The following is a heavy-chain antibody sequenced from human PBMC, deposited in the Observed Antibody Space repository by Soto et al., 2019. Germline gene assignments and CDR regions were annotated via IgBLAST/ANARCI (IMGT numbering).Heavy chain of an antibody. D-gene: IGHD3-22*01. J-gene: IGHJ4*02. CDR3: ARDRPNYYDSSGYYTPDY. Sequence: QVQLVESGGGVVQPGRSLRLSCAASGFTFSSYTMRWVRQAPGKGLEWVATISYNGNNKYYADSVKGRFTISRDNSKNRLYLQMNSLRAEDTAVFYCARDRPNYYDSSGYYTPDYWGQGTLVTVSS. CDR1: GFTFSSYT. V-gene: IGHV3-30-3*01. CDR2: ISYNGNNK.